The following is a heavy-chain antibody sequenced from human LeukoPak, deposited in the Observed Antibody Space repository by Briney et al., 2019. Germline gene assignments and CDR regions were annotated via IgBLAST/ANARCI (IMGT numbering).Heavy chain of an antibody. V-gene: IGHV4-59*06. D-gene: IGHD2-21*02. J-gene: IGHJ3*02. CDR1: GGSISSYY. CDR3: ARVVTGNAFDI. Sequence: TSETLSLTCTVSGGSISSYYWSWIRQHPGKGLEWIGYIYYSGSTYYDPSLKSRVTISVDTSKNQFSLKLSSVTAADTAVYYCARVVTGNAFDIWGQGTMVTVSS. CDR2: IYYSGST.